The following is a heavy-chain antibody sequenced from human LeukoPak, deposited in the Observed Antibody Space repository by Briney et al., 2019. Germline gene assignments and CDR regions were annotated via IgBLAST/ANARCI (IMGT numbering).Heavy chain of an antibody. J-gene: IGHJ4*02. Sequence: PGGSLRLSCAASGFTFSSYAMSWVRQAPGKGLEWVSSISSSSSYIYYADSVKGRFTISRDNAKNSLYLQMNSLRAEDTAVYYCARVLSTASYSYGWGFDYWGQGTLVTVSS. CDR3: ARVLSTASYSYGWGFDY. CDR1: GFTFSSYA. V-gene: IGHV3-21*01. D-gene: IGHD5-18*01. CDR2: ISSSSSYI.